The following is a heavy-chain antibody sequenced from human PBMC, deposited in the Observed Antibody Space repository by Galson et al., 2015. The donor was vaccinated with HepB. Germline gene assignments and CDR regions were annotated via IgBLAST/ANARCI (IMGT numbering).Heavy chain of an antibody. J-gene: IGHJ4*02. Sequence: SLRLSCAASGFTFSSYAMSWVRQAPGKGLEWVSAISGSGGSTYYADSVKGRFTISRDNSENTLYLQMNSLRAEDTAVYYCAKDLFGGRMKYYFDYWGQGTLVTVSS. V-gene: IGHV3-23*01. CDR2: ISGSGGST. CDR1: GFTFSSYA. CDR3: AKDLFGGRMKYYFDY. D-gene: IGHD3-3*01.